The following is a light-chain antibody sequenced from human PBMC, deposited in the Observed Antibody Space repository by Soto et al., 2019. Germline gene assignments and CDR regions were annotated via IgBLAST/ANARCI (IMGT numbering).Light chain of an antibody. CDR1: SSDVGGYNY. J-gene: IGLJ2*01. CDR2: DVS. CDR3: SSYTSSSTVV. Sequence: QSALTQPASVSGSPGQSITISCTGTSSDVGGYNYVSWYQQHPGKAPKLMIYDVSNRPSGVSNRFSGSKSVNKASLTISGLQAEDEADYYCSSYTSSSTVVFGGGTKVTVL. V-gene: IGLV2-14*01.